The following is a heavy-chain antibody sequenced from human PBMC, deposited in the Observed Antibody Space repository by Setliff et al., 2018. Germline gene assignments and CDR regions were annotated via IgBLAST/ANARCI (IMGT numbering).Heavy chain of an antibody. Sequence: PGGSLRLSCTASGFTFSSSWMHWVRQVPGKGLEWVSRINTSGGSTANADSVEGRFTISRDDAKNTLYLQMNSVRVEDTAAYYCVRDRHAYSSGWAPFEFWGQGIQVTVSS. V-gene: IGHV3-74*01. CDR1: GFTFSSSW. D-gene: IGHD6-19*01. J-gene: IGHJ4*02. CDR3: VRDRHAYSSGWAPFEF. CDR2: INTSGGST.